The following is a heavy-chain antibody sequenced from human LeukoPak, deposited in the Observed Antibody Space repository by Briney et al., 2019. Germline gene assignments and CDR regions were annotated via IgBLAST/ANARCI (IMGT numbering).Heavy chain of an antibody. V-gene: IGHV4-4*09. D-gene: IGHD3-3*01. J-gene: IGHJ4*02. Sequence: SETLSLTCTVSGGSISSDSWSWIRQPPGKGLEWIGNIFSSGSTNYNPSLKSRVTISLDTSKSQFSLKLSSVTAADTALYYCARLKWRFDYYIAYWGQGTLVTVSS. CDR3: ARLKWRFDYYIAY. CDR1: GGSISSDS. CDR2: IFSSGST.